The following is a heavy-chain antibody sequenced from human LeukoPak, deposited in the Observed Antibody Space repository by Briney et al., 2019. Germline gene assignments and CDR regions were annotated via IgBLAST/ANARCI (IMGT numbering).Heavy chain of an antibody. CDR1: GFTFSSYA. Sequence: GGSLRLSCAASGFTFSSYAMSWVRQAPGKGLEWVSAISGSGGSTYYADSVKGRFTISRDNSKNTLYLQMNSLRAEDTAVYYCAKDDEGVKYCSSTSCHYYYYYYMDVWGKGTTVTVSS. CDR3: AKDDEGVKYCSSTSCHYYYYYYMDV. J-gene: IGHJ6*03. CDR2: ISGSGGST. V-gene: IGHV3-23*01. D-gene: IGHD2-2*01.